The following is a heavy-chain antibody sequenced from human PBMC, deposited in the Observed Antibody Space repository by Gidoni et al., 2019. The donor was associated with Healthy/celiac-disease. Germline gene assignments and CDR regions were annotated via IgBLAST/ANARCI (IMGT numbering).Heavy chain of an antibody. CDR2: IFSNDEK. CDR3: ARTYQEYQLLFWFDP. Sequence: QVTMKESGPVLVKPTETLTLTCTVSGFSLSNARMGVSWIRQPPGKALEWLAHIFSNDEKSSSTSLTSRLTISKDTSKSQVVLTMTTMDPVDTATYYCARTYQEYQLLFWFDPWGQGTLVTVSS. D-gene: IGHD2-2*01. CDR1: GFSLSNARMG. J-gene: IGHJ5*02. V-gene: IGHV2-26*01.